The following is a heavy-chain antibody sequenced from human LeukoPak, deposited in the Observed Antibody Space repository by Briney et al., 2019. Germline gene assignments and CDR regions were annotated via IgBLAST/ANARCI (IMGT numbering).Heavy chain of an antibody. CDR2: ISYDGSNK. CDR3: AKMEGATSYFDY. CDR1: GFTFSSYA. J-gene: IGHJ4*02. Sequence: GGSLRLSCAASGFTFSSYAMHWVRQAPGKGLEWVAVISYDGSNKYYADSVKGRFTISRDNSKNTLYLQMNSLRAEDTAVYYCAKMEGATSYFDYWGQGTLVTVSS. V-gene: IGHV3-30*04. D-gene: IGHD1-1*01.